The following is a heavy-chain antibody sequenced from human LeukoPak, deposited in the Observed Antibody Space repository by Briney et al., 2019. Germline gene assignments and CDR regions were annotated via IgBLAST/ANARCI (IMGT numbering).Heavy chain of an antibody. Sequence: GRSLRLSCAASGFTFSSYGMHWVRQAPGKGLEWVSSISSSSSYIYYADSVKGRFTISRDNAKNSLYLQMNSLRAEDTAVYYCARDQGYNWNDDGAFDIWGQGTMVTVSS. V-gene: IGHV3-21*01. CDR2: ISSSSSYI. D-gene: IGHD1-1*01. CDR3: ARDQGYNWNDDGAFDI. CDR1: GFTFSSYG. J-gene: IGHJ3*02.